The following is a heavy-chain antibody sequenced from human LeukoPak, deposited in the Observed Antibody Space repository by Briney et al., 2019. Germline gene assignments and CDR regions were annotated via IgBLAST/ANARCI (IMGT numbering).Heavy chain of an antibody. CDR3: ARDFAHIVVVTALLPDY. CDR1: GYTFTGYY. Sequence: GASVKVSCKASGYTFTGYYMHWVRQAPGQGLEWMGWISAYNGNTNYAQKLQGRVTMTTDTSTSTAYMELRSLRSDDTAVYYCARDFAHIVVVTALLPDYWGQGTLVTVSS. D-gene: IGHD2-21*02. V-gene: IGHV1-18*04. CDR2: ISAYNGNT. J-gene: IGHJ4*02.